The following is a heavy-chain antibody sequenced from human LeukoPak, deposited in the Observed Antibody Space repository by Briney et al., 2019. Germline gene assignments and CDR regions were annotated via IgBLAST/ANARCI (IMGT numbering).Heavy chain of an antibody. V-gene: IGHV3-11*01. Sequence: GGSLRLSCAASGFTFSDYYMSWIRQAPGKGLEWVSYISSSGSTIYYADSVKGRFTISRDNAKNSLYLQMNSLRAEDTAVYYCARDLLDTAMVTWLGWFDPWGQGTLVTVSS. D-gene: IGHD5-18*01. CDR1: GFTFSDYY. CDR2: ISSSGSTI. CDR3: ARDLLDTAMVTWLGWFDP. J-gene: IGHJ5*02.